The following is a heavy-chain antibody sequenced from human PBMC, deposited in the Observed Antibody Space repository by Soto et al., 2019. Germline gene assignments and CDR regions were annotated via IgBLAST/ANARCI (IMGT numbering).Heavy chain of an antibody. CDR1: GYSTSSYY. Sequence: PSETLSLTCTVSGYSTSSYYWNWIRQPAGKALEWIGRISTSGSTIFNPSLKSRVTMSVDTSQNQFSLKLSSVTAADTAVYYCARALPFGDIWDDYYTPYAMDVWGQGTTVTVSS. CDR3: ARALPFGDIWDDYYTPYAMDV. CDR2: ISTSGST. V-gene: IGHV4-4*07. J-gene: IGHJ6*02. D-gene: IGHD3-3*01.